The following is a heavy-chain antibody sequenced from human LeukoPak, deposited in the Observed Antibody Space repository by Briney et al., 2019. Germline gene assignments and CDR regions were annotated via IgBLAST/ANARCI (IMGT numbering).Heavy chain of an antibody. J-gene: IGHJ3*02. CDR2: ISSNGGST. V-gene: IGHV3-64*01. CDR1: GFTFSSYA. CDR3: ARAMVYYDRGYAFDI. Sequence: PGGALRLSCAASGFTFSSYAMHWVRQAPGKGLEYVSAISSNGGSTYYANSVKGRFTISRDNSKNTLYLQMGSLRAEDMAVYYCARAMVYYDRGYAFDIWGQGTMVTVSS. D-gene: IGHD3-22*01.